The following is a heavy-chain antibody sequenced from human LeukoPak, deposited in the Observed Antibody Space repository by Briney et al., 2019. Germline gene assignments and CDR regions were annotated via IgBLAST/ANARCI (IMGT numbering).Heavy chain of an antibody. CDR3: ARVGYSGYEPPYYYYYMDV. V-gene: IGHV3-23*01. CDR2: ISGSGSKT. CDR1: GFSFRSYA. Sequence: GGSLRLSCEASGFSFRSYAMTWVRQAPGKGLEWVSAISGSGSKTYYADSVMGRFTISRDNAKNSLYLQMNSLRAEDTAVYYCARVGYSGYEPPYYYYYMDVWGKGTTVTVSS. D-gene: IGHD5-12*01. J-gene: IGHJ6*03.